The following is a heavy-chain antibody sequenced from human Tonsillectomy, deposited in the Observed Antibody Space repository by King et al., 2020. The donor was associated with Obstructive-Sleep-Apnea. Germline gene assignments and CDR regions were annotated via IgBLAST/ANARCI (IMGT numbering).Heavy chain of an antibody. D-gene: IGHD2-2*01. CDR2: ISNTGSYT. J-gene: IGHJ4*02. CDR3: ARDTHSELGYCSGTSCYGVDY. Sequence: VQLVESGGGLVKPGEYLRLSCAASGFTFSTYNMNWVRQAPGKGLEWVSSISNTGSYTYYADSLKGRFIISRDNAKKSLYLQMNSLRAEDTAVYYCARDTHSELGYCSGTSCYGVDYWGQGTLVTVSS. V-gene: IGHV3-21*01. CDR1: GFTFSTYN.